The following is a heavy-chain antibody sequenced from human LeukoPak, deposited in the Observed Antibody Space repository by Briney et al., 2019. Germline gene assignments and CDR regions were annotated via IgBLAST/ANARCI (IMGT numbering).Heavy chain of an antibody. J-gene: IGHJ3*02. V-gene: IGHV4-34*01. CDR3: AREYCSSTSRYSYAFDI. CDR2: INHSGST. D-gene: IGHD2-2*01. CDR1: GGSFSGYY. Sequence: SETLSLTCAVYGGSFSGYYWSWIRQPPGKGLEWIGEINHSGSTNYNPSLKSRVTISVDTSKNQFSLKLSSVTAADTAVYYCAREYCSSTSRYSYAFDIWGQGTMVTVSS.